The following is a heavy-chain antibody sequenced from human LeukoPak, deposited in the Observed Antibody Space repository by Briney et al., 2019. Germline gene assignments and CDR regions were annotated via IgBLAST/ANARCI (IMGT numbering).Heavy chain of an antibody. CDR1: GYTFTSYD. J-gene: IGHJ4*02. CDR3: PRRGAERDEFFFDY. CDR2: MNPNSGNT. D-gene: IGHD5-24*01. Sequence: ASVTVSFKASGYTFTSYDINWVRQATGQGLEWMGWMNPNSGNTGYAQKFQGRVTMTRNTSISTAYMELSSLRSEDRAVFYCPRRGAERDEFFFDYWGEGTLVTLSS. V-gene: IGHV1-8*01.